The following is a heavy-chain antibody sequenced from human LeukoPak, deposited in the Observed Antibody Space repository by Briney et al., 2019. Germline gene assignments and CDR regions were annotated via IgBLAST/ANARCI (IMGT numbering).Heavy chain of an antibody. V-gene: IGHV4-34*01. D-gene: IGHD3-22*01. CDR2: INHSGST. J-gene: IGHJ3*02. Sequence: SETLSLTCAVYGGSFSGYYWSWIRQPPGKGLEWIGEINHSGSTNYNPSLKSRVTISVDTSKNQFSLKLSSVTAADTAVYYCARDFGPPHYYCNAFDIWGQGTMVTVSS. CDR1: GGSFSGYY. CDR3: ARDFGPPHYYCNAFDI.